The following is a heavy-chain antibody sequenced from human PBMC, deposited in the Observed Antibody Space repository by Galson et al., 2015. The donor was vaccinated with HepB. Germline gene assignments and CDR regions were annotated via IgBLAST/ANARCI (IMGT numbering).Heavy chain of an antibody. CDR3: ARDQGDDYVNYYYYHGMDV. J-gene: IGHJ6*02. V-gene: IGHV3-66*02. CDR2: LYTGGKT. CDR1: GFTVSSNH. D-gene: IGHD4-17*01. Sequence: SLRLSCAASGFTVSSNHMSWVRQAPGRGLEWVSALYTGGKTYYADSVKGRFTISRDNSKNTVYLQMNSLRAEDTAVYYCARDQGDDYVNYYYYHGMDVWGQGTTVTVSS.